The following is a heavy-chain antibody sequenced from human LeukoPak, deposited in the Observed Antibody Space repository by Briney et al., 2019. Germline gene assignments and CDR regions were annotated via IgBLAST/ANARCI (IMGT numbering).Heavy chain of an antibody. CDR3: ARGTAVALDY. CDR2: INHSGST. D-gene: IGHD6-19*01. Sequence: SETLSLTCAVYGGSFSGYYWSWIRQPPGKGLEWIGEINHSGSTNYNPSLKSRVTISVDTSKNQFSLKLSSVTASDTAVYYCARGTAVALDYWGQGTLVTVSS. V-gene: IGHV4-34*01. CDR1: GGSFSGYY. J-gene: IGHJ4*02.